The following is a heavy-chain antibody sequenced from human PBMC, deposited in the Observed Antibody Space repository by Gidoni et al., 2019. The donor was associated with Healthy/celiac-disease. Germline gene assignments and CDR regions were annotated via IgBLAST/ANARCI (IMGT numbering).Heavy chain of an antibody. D-gene: IGHD2-15*01. CDR3: ARVRVAATRGGWNKAFDI. V-gene: IGHV1-69*01. Sequence: QVQLVQSGAEVKKPGSSVKVSCKASGGTFSSYAISWVRQAPGQGLEWMGGIIPIFGTANYAQKFQGRVTITADESTSTAYMELSSLRSEDTAVYYCARVRVAATRGGWNKAFDIWGQGTMVTVSS. J-gene: IGHJ3*02. CDR2: IIPIFGTA. CDR1: GGTFSSYA.